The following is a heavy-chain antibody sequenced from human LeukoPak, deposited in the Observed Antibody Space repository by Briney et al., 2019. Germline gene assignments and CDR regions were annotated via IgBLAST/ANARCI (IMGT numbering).Heavy chain of an antibody. CDR3: AEAFLEFEADDYYMDV. D-gene: IGHD1-1*01. CDR2: IWYDESNK. CDR1: GFTFSTYG. Sequence: GGSLRLSCAASGFTFSTYGMHWVRQAPGKGLEWVAVIWYDESNKYYSDSVKGRFTISRDNSKKTVYLKMNSLRVEDTAVYYCAEAFLEFEADDYYMDVWGKGTTVTVSS. J-gene: IGHJ6*03. V-gene: IGHV3-33*06.